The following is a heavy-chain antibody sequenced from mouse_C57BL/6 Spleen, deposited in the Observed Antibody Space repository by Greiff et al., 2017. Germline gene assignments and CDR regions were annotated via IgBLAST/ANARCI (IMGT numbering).Heavy chain of an antibody. D-gene: IGHD2-4*01. V-gene: IGHV1-22*01. CDR1: GYTFTDYN. J-gene: IGHJ2*01. CDR3: AREGSTKITTGYLDY. Sequence: VQLKQSGPELVKPGASVKMSCKASGYTFTDYNMHWVKQSHGKSLEWIGYINPNNGGTSYNQKLKGQATLTVNKSSSTAYMELRSLTSEDSAVYYCAREGSTKITTGYLDYWGQGTTLTVSS. CDR2: INPNNGGT.